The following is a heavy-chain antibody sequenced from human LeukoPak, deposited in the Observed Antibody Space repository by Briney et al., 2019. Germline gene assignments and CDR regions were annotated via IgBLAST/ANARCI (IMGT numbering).Heavy chain of an antibody. CDR3: ARLNDFWSGYPNYYYGMDV. Sequence: SETLSLTCAVYGGSFSGYYWSWIRQPPGKGLEWIGEINHSGSTNYNPSLKSRVTVSVDTSKNQFSLKLSSVTAADTAVYYCARLNDFWSGYPNYYYGMDVWGQGTTVTVSS. D-gene: IGHD3-3*01. V-gene: IGHV4-34*01. CDR1: GGSFSGYY. J-gene: IGHJ6*02. CDR2: INHSGST.